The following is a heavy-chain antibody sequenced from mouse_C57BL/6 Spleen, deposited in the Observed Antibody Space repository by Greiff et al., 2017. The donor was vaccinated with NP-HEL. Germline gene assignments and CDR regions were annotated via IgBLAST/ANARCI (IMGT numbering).Heavy chain of an antibody. V-gene: IGHV1-82*01. CDR1: GYAFSSSW. CDR2: IYPGDGDT. CDR3: AREWAY. Sequence: VQRVESGPELVKPGASVKISCKASGYAFSSSWMNWVKQRPGKGLEWIGRIYPGDGDTNYNGKFKGKATLTADKSSSTAYMQLSSLTSEDSAVYFCAREWAYWGQGTLVTVSA. J-gene: IGHJ3*01.